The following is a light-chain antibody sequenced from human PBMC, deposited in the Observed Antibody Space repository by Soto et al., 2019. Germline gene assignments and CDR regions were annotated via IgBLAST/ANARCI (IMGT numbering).Light chain of an antibody. CDR2: DAY. J-gene: IGKJ5*01. CDR3: QQRHMWPIT. Sequence: EFVLTQSPVTLSLSPGERASLACRASQSFRGLLAWYQQKPGQAPRLLIYDAYNRATGIPPRFSGSWYGTDFTLTISSLETEDSAVYDCQQRHMWPITFGQGTRLEIK. V-gene: IGKV3-11*01. CDR1: QSFRGL.